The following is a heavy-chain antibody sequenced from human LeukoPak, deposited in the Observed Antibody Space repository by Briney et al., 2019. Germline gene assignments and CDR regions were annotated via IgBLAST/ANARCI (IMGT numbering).Heavy chain of an antibody. CDR1: GFTFSSYW. CDR2: IKQDGSEK. V-gene: IGHV3-7*03. CDR3: AKDLGGSSWYPYYFDY. D-gene: IGHD6-13*01. Sequence: GGSLRLSCAASGFTFSSYWMSWVRQAPGKGLEGVANIKQDGSEKYYVASVKGRFTISRDNAKNSLYLQMNSLRAEDTAVYYCAKDLGGSSWYPYYFDYWGQGTLVTVSS. J-gene: IGHJ4*02.